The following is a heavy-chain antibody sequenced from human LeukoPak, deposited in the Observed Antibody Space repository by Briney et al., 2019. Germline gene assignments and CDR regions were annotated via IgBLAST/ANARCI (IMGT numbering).Heavy chain of an antibody. CDR3: VRGGGSCCRFNAFDI. V-gene: IGHV3-48*03. J-gene: IGHJ3*02. CDR2: ISISGSTI. CDR1: GFTFSSYE. Sequence: GGSLRLSCAASGFTFSSYEMNWVRQAPGKGLEWVSYISISGSTIYNADSVKGRFTISRDNAKTSLNLQMNSLRAEDTAVYYCVRGGGSCCRFNAFDIWGQGTMVTVCS. D-gene: IGHD2-15*01.